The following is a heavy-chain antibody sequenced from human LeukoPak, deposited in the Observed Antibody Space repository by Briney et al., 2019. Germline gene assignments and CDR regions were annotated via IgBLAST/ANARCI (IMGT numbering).Heavy chain of an antibody. J-gene: IGHJ4*02. CDR1: GVSISSGDYY. CDR3: ATYYESSGYRFDY. Sequence: PSETLSLTCTVSGVSISSGDYYWSWVRQPPGKGLEWIGEIYHTGSTNYNPSLKSRVTISVDKSKNQFSLKLSSVTAADTAVYYCATYYESSGYRFDYWGQGTLVTVSS. CDR2: IYHTGST. V-gene: IGHV4-4*02. D-gene: IGHD3-22*01.